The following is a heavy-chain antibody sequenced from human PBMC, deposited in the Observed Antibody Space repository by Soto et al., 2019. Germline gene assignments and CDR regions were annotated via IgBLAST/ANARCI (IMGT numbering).Heavy chain of an antibody. CDR1: GGSISSYY. CDR3: ARAGQWLDGVFDY. V-gene: IGHV4-59*01. J-gene: IGHJ4*02. Sequence: ETLSLTCTVSGGSISSYYWSWIRQPPGKGLEWIGYIYYSGSTNYNPSLKSRVTISVDTSKNQFSLKLSSVTAADTAVYYCARAGQWLDGVFDYWGQGTLVTVSS. CDR2: IYYSGST. D-gene: IGHD6-19*01.